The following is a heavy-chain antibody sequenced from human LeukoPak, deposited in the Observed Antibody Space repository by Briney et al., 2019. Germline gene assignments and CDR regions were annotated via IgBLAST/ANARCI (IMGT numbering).Heavy chain of an antibody. Sequence: SETLSLTCAVYGGSFSGYYWSWIRQPPGKGLEWIGETNHSGSTNYNPSLKSRVTISVDTSKNQFSLKLSSVTAADTAVYYCARASGWTLFDYWGQGTLVTVSS. CDR2: TNHSGST. D-gene: IGHD6-19*01. V-gene: IGHV4-34*01. CDR1: GGSFSGYY. CDR3: ARASGWTLFDY. J-gene: IGHJ4*02.